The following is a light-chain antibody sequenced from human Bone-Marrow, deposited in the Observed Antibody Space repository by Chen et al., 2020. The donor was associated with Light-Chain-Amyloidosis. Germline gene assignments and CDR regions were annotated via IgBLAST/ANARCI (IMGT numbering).Light chain of an antibody. Sequence: QSALAQPASVSGSPGQALIVPCPGTSSDVGGHNYVSWYQQYPGKAPKFLIYDVSNRPSGVSYRFSGSKSGNTASLTISGLQAEDEADYYCSSYTSRNTWVFGTGTTVTVL. V-gene: IGLV2-14*01. CDR1: SSDVGGHNY. CDR2: DVS. CDR3: SSYTSRNTWV. J-gene: IGLJ1*01.